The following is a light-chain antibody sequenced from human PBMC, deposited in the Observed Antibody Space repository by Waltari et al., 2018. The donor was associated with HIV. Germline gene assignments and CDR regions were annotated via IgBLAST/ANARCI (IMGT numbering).Light chain of an antibody. CDR1: SSDVGGYNY. CDR3: SSYTSSSALYVV. Sequence: QSALTQHASVSGSTGQSITISCTGTSSDVGGYNYVSWYQQHPGKAPNLMIYDVSNRPSGVSNRFSGSKSGNTASLTISGLQAEDEADYYCSSYTSSSALYVVFGGGTKLTVL. V-gene: IGLV2-14*03. J-gene: IGLJ2*01. CDR2: DVS.